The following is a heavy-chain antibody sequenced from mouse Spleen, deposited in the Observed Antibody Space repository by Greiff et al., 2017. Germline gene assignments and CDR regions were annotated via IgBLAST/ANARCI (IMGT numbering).Heavy chain of an antibody. CDR3: ARPDYYGSSYGWFAY. D-gene: IGHD1-1*01. CDR1: GYTFTDYY. Sequence: EVQLQQSGPVLVKPGASVKMSCKASGYTFTDYYMNWVKQSHGKSLEWIGVINPYNGGTSYNQKFKGKATLTVDKSSSTAYMELNSLTSEDSAVYYCARPDYYGSSYGWFAYWGQGTLVTVSA. J-gene: IGHJ3*01. V-gene: IGHV1-19*01. CDR2: INPYNGGT.